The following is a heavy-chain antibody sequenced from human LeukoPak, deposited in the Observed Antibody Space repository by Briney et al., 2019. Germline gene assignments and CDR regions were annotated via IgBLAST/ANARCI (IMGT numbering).Heavy chain of an antibody. J-gene: IGHJ6*03. CDR2: ISSSSSYI. CDR3: ARDRWCYYMDV. CDR1: GFTFSSYS. V-gene: IGHV3-21*01. Sequence: GGSLRLSCAASGFTFSSYSMNWVRQAPGKGLEWVSSISSSSSYIYYADSVKGRFTISRDNAKNSLYLQMNSLRAEDTAVYYCARDRWCYYMDVWGKGTTVTVSS. D-gene: IGHD2-8*01.